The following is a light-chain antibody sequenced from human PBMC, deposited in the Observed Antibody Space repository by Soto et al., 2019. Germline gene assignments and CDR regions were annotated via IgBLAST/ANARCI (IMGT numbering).Light chain of an antibody. CDR3: CSYARSRTYV. J-gene: IGLJ1*01. Sequence: QSALTQPASVSGSPGQSITISCTGTSSDVGTYNLVSWYQQHPGKAPKLMIFEGSKRPSGVSNRFSGSKSGNTASLTISGLQAEDEADYYCCSYARSRTYVFGTGTKVTVL. CDR2: EGS. CDR1: SSDVGTYNL. V-gene: IGLV2-23*01.